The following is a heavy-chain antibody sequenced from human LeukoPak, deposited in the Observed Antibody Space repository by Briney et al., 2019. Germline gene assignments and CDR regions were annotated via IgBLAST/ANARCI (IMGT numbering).Heavy chain of an antibody. V-gene: IGHV4-30-2*01. D-gene: IGHD6-13*01. CDR1: GGSISGGGYS. Sequence: SQTLSLTCAVSGGSISGGGYSWSWIRQPPGKGLEWIGYIYHSGSTYYNPSLKSRVTISVDRSKNQFSLKLSSVTAADTAVYYCARGESSSSWYPYFDYWGQGTLVTVSS. J-gene: IGHJ4*02. CDR3: ARGESSSSWYPYFDY. CDR2: IYHSGST.